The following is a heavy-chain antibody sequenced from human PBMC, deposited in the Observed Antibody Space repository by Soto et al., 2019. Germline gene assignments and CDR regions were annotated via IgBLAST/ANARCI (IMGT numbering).Heavy chain of an antibody. CDR2: ISNDGSST. J-gene: IGHJ3*02. Sequence: EVQLVESGGGLVQPGGSLRLSCAASGFTSSSYCILWVRQAPGKGLVWVSRISNDGSSTNYAESVKGRFTISRDNSKNTVYLQMSSLSAADTAVYYCARDRYYFNVCYHSSADAFETWGQGTMVTVSS. CDR1: GFTSSSYC. D-gene: IGHD3-10*01. V-gene: IGHV3-74*01. CDR3: ARDRYYFNVCYHSSADAFET.